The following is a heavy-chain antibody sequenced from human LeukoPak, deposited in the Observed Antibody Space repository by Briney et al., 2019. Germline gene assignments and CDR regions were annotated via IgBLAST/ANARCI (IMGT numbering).Heavy chain of an antibody. CDR3: AGLFQGRIAVAGTDY. CDR2: IIPIFGTA. V-gene: IGHV1-69*13. J-gene: IGHJ4*02. D-gene: IGHD6-19*01. CDR1: GGTFSSYA. Sequence: ASVKVSCKASGGTFSSYAISWVRQAPGQELEWMGGIIPIFGTANYAQKFQGRVTITADESTSTAYMELSSLRSEDTAVYYCAGLFQGRIAVAGTDYWGQGTLVTVSS.